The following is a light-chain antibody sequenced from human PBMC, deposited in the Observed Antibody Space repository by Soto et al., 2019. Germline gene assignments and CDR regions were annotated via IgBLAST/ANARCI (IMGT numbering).Light chain of an antibody. Sequence: QLVLTQPPSASGTPGQRVTISCSGSSSNIGSHAVNWYQHLPRTAPKLLMYNNDQRPSGVPDRFSGSRSGSSASLAISGLQSEDEADYYCAAWDDSLNNVLFGGGTKLTVL. V-gene: IGLV1-44*01. CDR3: AAWDDSLNNVL. CDR2: NND. CDR1: SSNIGSHA. J-gene: IGLJ2*01.